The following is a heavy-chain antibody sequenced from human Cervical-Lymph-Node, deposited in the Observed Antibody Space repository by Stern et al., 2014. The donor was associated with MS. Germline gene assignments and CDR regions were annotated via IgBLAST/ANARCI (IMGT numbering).Heavy chain of an antibody. V-gene: IGHV5-51*01. D-gene: IGHD1-26*01. CDR2: IYPVDSDT. J-gene: IGHJ4*02. CDR1: GYSFTLYW. CDR3: AALVRGSYFY. Sequence: EVQLVEYGAEMKKPGESLKISCKGSGYSFTLYWIGWGRQMPGKGLEWMAIIYPVDSDTRYSPSFQGHVPISADKSISTAYLQWSSLKASDTAMYYCAALVRGSYFYWGQGTLVTVSS.